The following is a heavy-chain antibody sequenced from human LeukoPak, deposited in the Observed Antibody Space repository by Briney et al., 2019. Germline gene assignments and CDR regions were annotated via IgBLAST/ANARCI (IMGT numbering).Heavy chain of an antibody. CDR1: GFTFSSYS. CDR3: AKGTVRFLEWSQRGYFDY. J-gene: IGHJ4*02. CDR2: ISSRSSYI. Sequence: GGSLRLSCAASGFTFSSYSVNWARQAPGKGLEWVSSISSRSSYIYYADSVKGRFTISRDNSKNTLYLQMNSLRADDTAIYYCAKGTVRFLEWSQRGYFDYWGQGILVTVSS. V-gene: IGHV3-21*04. D-gene: IGHD3-3*01.